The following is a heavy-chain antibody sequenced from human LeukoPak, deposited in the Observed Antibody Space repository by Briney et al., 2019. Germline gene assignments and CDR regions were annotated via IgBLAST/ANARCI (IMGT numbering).Heavy chain of an antibody. CDR3: ARDVDSESGLFGV. J-gene: IGHJ2*01. D-gene: IGHD3-16*01. CDR2: VHASGST. V-gene: IGHV4-4*07. CDR1: RGSVTSYF. Sequence: PSETLSLICNVSRGSVTSYFWNWIRQPAGKGLEWIGRVHASGSTNYSPSLKSRLTIFPDKSKNNFSLKLTSVTAADTAVYYCARDVDSESGLFGVWGRGIPVLVSS.